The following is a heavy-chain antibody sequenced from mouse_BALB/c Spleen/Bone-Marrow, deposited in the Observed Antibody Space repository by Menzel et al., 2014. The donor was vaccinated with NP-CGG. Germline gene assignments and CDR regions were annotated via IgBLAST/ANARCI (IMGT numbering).Heavy chain of an antibody. CDR1: GYTFTAYV. CDR2: INPYNDGT. J-gene: IGHJ4*01. V-gene: IGHV1-14*01. D-gene: IGHD2-4*01. Sequence: EVQLQQSGPELVKSGASVKMSCKASGYTFTAYVMHWVKQKPGQGLEWIGYINPYNDGTKYNEMLKGKATLTSDKSSSTAYMELGSLTSEDSAVYYCAREGGLRRGDYYAMDYWGQGTSVTVSS. CDR3: AREGGLRRGDYYAMDY.